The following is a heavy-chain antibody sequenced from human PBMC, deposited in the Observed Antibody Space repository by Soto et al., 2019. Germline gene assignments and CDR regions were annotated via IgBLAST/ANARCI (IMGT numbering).Heavy chain of an antibody. J-gene: IGHJ6*03. V-gene: IGHV3-7*01. Sequence: PGGSLRLSCAASGFTFSSYWMSGGRQAPGKGLEWVANIKQDGSEKYYVDSVKGRFTISRDNDKNSLYLQMNSLRAEDTAVYYCASGPPLPYYYYTDVCGKGPTVTVSS. CDR2: IKQDGSEK. CDR3: ASGPPLPYYYYTDV. CDR1: GFTFSSYW.